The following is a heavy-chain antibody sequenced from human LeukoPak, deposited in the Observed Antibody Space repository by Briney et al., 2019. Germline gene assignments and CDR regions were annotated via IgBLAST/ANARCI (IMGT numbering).Heavy chain of an antibody. J-gene: IGHJ5*02. CDR2: IYYSGST. V-gene: IGHV4-39*07. CDR3: ARDGLVVPPHNWFDP. CDR1: GGSISSSSYY. D-gene: IGHD2-2*01. Sequence: SETLSLTCTVSGGSISSSSYYWGWIRQPPGKGLEWIGSIYYSGSTYHNPSLKSRVTISVDTSKNQFSLKLSSVTAADTAVYYCARDGLVVPPHNWFDPWGQGTLVTVSS.